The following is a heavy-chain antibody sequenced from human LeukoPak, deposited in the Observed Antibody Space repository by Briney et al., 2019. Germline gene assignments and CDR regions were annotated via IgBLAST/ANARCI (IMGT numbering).Heavy chain of an antibody. Sequence: SETLSLTCTVSGGSVSSGSYYWSWIRQPPGKGLEWIGYIYYSGSTNYNPSLKSRVTISVDTSKNQFSLKLSSVTAADTAVYYCARVLADYGDYEVWYFDLWGRGTLVTVSS. CDR2: IYYSGST. CDR3: ARVLADYGDYEVWYFDL. D-gene: IGHD4-17*01. V-gene: IGHV4-61*01. J-gene: IGHJ2*01. CDR1: GGSVSSGSYY.